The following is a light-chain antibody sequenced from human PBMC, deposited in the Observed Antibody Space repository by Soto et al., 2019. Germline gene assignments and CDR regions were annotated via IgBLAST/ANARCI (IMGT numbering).Light chain of an antibody. V-gene: IGKV1-5*03. J-gene: IGKJ3*01. CDR3: QQYNSYPFT. CDR1: QSISSW. CDR2: KAS. Sequence: DIEMTQSPATLSSSVGDRVTITCRASQSISSWLAGYQQKTGKAPMLLIYKASSLESGVPSRFSGSGSRTDFPLTISRVQPDDFATYYCQQYNSYPFTFGPGTKVEIK.